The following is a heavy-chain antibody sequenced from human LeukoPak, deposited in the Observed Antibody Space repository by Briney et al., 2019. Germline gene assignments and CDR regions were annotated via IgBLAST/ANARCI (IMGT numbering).Heavy chain of an antibody. Sequence: SSETLSLTCTVSGGSISSSSYYWGWIRQPPGKGLEWIGSIYNSGSTYYNPSLKSRLTISVDTSKNQFSLKLTSVTAADTAVYYCARHKEEASSSLNWFDPWGQGTLVTVSS. CDR2: IYNSGST. V-gene: IGHV4-39*01. CDR1: GGSISSSSYY. D-gene: IGHD6-6*01. CDR3: ARHKEEASSSLNWFDP. J-gene: IGHJ5*02.